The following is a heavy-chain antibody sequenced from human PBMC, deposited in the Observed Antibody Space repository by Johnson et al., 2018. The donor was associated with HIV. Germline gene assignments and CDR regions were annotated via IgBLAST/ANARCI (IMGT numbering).Heavy chain of an antibody. CDR1: GFTFSSYA. CDR2: ISYDGSNK. J-gene: IGHJ3*01. Sequence: QMQLVESGGGVVQPGRSLRLSCAASGFTFSSYAMHWVRQAPGKGLEWVAVISYDGSNKYYADSVKGRFTISRDNSNNTLYLQMNSLKAEDTAVYYCARYCGGGCYPHYDALDLWGQGTMVAVYS. V-gene: IGHV3-30*04. CDR3: ARYCGGGCYPHYDALDL. D-gene: IGHD2-21*01.